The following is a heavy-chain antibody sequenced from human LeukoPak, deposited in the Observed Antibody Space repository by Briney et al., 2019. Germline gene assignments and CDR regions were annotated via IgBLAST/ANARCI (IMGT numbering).Heavy chain of an antibody. CDR1: GFTFSDYY. D-gene: IGHD6-19*01. V-gene: IGHV3-11*01. CDR3: ARAGGLRIAVAPIDY. Sequence: GGSLRLSCAASGFTFSDYYMSWIRQAPGRGLEWVSYISSSGSTIYYADSVKGRFTISRDNAKNSLYLQMNSLRAEGTAVYYCARAGGLRIAVAPIDYWGQGTLVTVSS. CDR2: ISSSGSTI. J-gene: IGHJ4*02.